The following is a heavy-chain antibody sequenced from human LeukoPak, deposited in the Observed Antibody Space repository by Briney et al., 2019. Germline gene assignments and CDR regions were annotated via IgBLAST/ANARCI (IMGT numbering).Heavy chain of an antibody. J-gene: IGHJ4*02. D-gene: IGHD7-27*01. CDR3: ASGAGDQGGDY. CDR2: IVPILGIA. CDR1: GGTFSSYT. Sequence: SVKVSCKASGGTFSSYTISWVRQAPGQGLEWMGRIVPILGIANYAQKFQGRVTITADKSASTAYMELSSLRSEDTAVYYCASGAGDQGGDYWGQGTLVTVSS. V-gene: IGHV1-69*02.